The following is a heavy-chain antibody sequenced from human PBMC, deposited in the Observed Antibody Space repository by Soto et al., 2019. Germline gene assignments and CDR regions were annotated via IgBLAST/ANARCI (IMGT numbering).Heavy chain of an antibody. D-gene: IGHD1-26*01. CDR3: AREIGSYYVAAGNWFDP. Sequence: PLETLSLTCAVSGYSISSGYYWGWIRQPPGKGLEWIGSIYHSGSTYYNPSLKSRVTISVDTSKNQFSLKLSSVTAADTAVYYCAREIGSYYVAAGNWFDPWGQGTLVTVSS. CDR1: GYSISSGYY. V-gene: IGHV4-38-2*02. J-gene: IGHJ5*02. CDR2: IYHSGST.